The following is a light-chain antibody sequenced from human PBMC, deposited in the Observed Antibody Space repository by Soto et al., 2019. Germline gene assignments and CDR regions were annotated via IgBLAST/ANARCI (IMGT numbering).Light chain of an antibody. CDR2: AAS. V-gene: IGKV3-20*01. CDR1: QSVSSSY. Sequence: EIVLTQAPGTLSLSPGERATLSCRAIQSVSSSYLAWYQQKPGQAPRLLIYAASSRATGIPDRFSGSGSGTDFTLTISRLAPEDFAVYYCQHYGSSPWTFGQGTKVEIK. J-gene: IGKJ1*01. CDR3: QHYGSSPWT.